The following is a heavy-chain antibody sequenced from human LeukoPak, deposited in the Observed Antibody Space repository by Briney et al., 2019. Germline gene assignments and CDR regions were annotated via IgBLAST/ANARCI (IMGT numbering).Heavy chain of an antibody. CDR1: GFTISNSA. CDR2: ITDNGAHK. D-gene: IGHD2-2*01. V-gene: IGHV3-23*01. CDR3: ATVGGSCSSSNCFAYFAY. Sequence: PGGSLRLSCAASGFTISNSAMTWVRQAPGKGLDWVSIITDNGAHKFYADSVKGRFTISRDTSENTLYLQMNSLRADDTAVYYCATVGGSCSSSNCFAYFAYWGQGTLLTVSS. J-gene: IGHJ4*02.